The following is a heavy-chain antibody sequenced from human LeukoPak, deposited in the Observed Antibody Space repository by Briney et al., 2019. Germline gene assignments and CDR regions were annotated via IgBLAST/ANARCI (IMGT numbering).Heavy chain of an antibody. CDR2: IKPKTDGETT. CDR1: GFSFANSV. CDR3: ITPLPYSAQ. Sequence: GGSLRLSCAASGFSFANSVISWIRQAPGKGLEWVGRIKPKTDGETTEYAAPVKDRFSISRDDSKSMMYLRMNSLKTEDTAVYYCITPLPYSAQGGQGTLVTVSS. V-gene: IGHV3-15*01. D-gene: IGHD2-21*01. J-gene: IGHJ4*02.